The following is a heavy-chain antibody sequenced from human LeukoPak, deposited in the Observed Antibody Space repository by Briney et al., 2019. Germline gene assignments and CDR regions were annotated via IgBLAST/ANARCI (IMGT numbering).Heavy chain of an antibody. D-gene: IGHD5-18*01. CDR3: TTDGYPY. J-gene: IGHJ4*02. V-gene: IGHV3-15*01. CDR1: GLTFSNAW. Sequence: PGGSLTPFRAAYGLTFSNAWTSWVRHDPGGGMEWVGHIKSKTDGGTTDYAAPVKGRFTISRDDSKNTPYLQMNSLKTEDTAVYYCTTDGYPYWGQGTLVTVSS. CDR2: IKSKTDGGTT.